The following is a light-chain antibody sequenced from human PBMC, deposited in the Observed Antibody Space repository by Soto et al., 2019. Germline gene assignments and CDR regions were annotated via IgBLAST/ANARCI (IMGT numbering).Light chain of an antibody. CDR3: QQYGTSQT. CDR2: GAS. CDR1: QSVSSSY. J-gene: IGKJ1*01. Sequence: PGERATLSCRASQSVSSSYLAWYQQKPGQAPRLLIYGASSRATGIPDRFSGSGSGTDFTLTISRLEPEDFAVYYCQQYGTSQTFGQGTKVEIK. V-gene: IGKV3-20*01.